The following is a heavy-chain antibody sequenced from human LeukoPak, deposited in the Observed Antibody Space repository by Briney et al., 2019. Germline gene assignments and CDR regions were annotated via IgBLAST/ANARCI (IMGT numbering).Heavy chain of an antibody. V-gene: IGHV4-59*01. CDR1: GGSISSYY. J-gene: IGHJ4*02. D-gene: IGHD5-18*01. Sequence: PSETLSLTCTVSGGSISSYYWSWIRQPPGKGLEWIGYIYYSGSTNYNPSLESRVTISVDTSKNQFSLKLSSVTAADTAVYYCARDPGYGYGGFDYWGQGTLVTVSS. CDR3: ARDPGYGYGGFDY. CDR2: IYYSGST.